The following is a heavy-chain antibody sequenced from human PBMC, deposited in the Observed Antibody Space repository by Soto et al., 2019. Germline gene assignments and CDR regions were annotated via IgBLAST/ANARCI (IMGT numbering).Heavy chain of an antibody. CDR1: GFTFDDYA. J-gene: IGHJ3*02. Sequence: EVQLVESGGGLVQPGRSLRLSCAASGFTFDDYAMHWVRQAPGKGLEWVSGISWNSGSIGYADSVKGRFTISRDNAKNSLYLQMNSLRAEDTALYYCAKDLGFSKAARQISAFDIWGQGTMVTVSS. D-gene: IGHD6-6*01. V-gene: IGHV3-9*01. CDR2: ISWNSGSI. CDR3: AKDLGFSKAARQISAFDI.